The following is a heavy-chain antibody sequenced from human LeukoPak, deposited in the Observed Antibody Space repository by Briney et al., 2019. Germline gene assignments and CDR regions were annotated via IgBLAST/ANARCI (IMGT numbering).Heavy chain of an antibody. V-gene: IGHV4-34*01. CDR3: ARGRTPRITMVRGVIYLDY. CDR2: INHSGSI. Sequence: SETLSLTCAVYGGSFSGYYWSWIRQPPGKGLEWIGEINHSGSINYNPSLKSRVTISVDTSKDQFSLKLSSVTAADTAVYYCARGRTPRITMVRGVIYLDYWGQGTLVTVSS. CDR1: GGSFSGYY. D-gene: IGHD3-10*01. J-gene: IGHJ4*02.